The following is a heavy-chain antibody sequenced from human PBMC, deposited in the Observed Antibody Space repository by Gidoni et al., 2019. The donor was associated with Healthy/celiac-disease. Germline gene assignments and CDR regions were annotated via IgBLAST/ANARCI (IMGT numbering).Heavy chain of an antibody. V-gene: IGHV3-33*01. CDR2: IWYDGSNK. CDR1: GFTFSSYG. Sequence: QVQLVASGGGVVQPGRSLRLSCAASGFTFSSYGMHWVRQAPGKGLEWVAVIWYDGSNKYYADSVKGRFTISRDNFKNTLYLQMNSLRAEDTAVYYCARERYSSGWYNYYGMDVWGQGTTVTVSS. J-gene: IGHJ6*02. D-gene: IGHD6-19*01. CDR3: ARERYSSGWYNYYGMDV.